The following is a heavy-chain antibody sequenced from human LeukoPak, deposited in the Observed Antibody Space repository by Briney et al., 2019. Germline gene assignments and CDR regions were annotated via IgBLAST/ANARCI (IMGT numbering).Heavy chain of an antibody. CDR1: GFTVSSNY. D-gene: IGHD2-2*01. CDR3: ARGEHIVVVPAAIPLDY. CDR2: IYSGGST. Sequence: GESLKISCAASGFTVSSNYMSWVRQAPGKGLEWVSVIYSGGSTYYADSVKCRFTISRDNSKNTLYLQMNSLRAEDTAVYYCARGEHIVVVPAAIPLDYWGQGTLVTVSS. J-gene: IGHJ4*02. V-gene: IGHV3-66*02.